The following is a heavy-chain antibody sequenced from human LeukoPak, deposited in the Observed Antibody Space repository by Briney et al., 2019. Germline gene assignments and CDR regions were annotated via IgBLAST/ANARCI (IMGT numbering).Heavy chain of an antibody. Sequence: GGSLRLSCAASGFTFSSYAMNWVRLAPGKGLEWVSGISGSGSGVSTYYADSVKGRFTISRDNSKNTLYLQMNSLRAEDTAVYYCAKDQKYCGGDCYPEDWGQGTLVTVSS. CDR2: ISGSGSGVST. CDR1: GFTFSSYA. V-gene: IGHV3-23*01. CDR3: AKDQKYCGGDCYPED. J-gene: IGHJ4*02. D-gene: IGHD2-21*02.